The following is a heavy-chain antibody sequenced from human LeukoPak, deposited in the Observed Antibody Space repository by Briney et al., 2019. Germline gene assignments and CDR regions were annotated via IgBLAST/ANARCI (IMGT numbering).Heavy chain of an antibody. J-gene: IGHJ4*02. CDR1: GDTFSSYA. CDR3: ASTLIEGCSGCQNPGDY. CDR2: IIPIFGTA. V-gene: IGHV1-69*06. Sequence: GASVKVSCKASGDTFSSYAISCVRQAPGQGLEWMGGIIPIFGTANYAQKFQGRVTITADKSTSTAYMELSSLRSEDTAVYYCASTLIEGCSGCQNPGDYWGQGTLVTVSS. D-gene: IGHD6-19*01.